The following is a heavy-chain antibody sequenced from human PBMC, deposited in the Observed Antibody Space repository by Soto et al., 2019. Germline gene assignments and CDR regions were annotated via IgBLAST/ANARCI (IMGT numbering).Heavy chain of an antibody. CDR3: ARPHPYDILTGYYVNDAFDI. V-gene: IGHV1-69*02. Sequence: SVKVSCKASGGTFSSYTISWVRQAPGQGLEWMGRIIPILGIANYAQKFQGRVTITADKSTSTAYMELSSLRSEDTAVYYCARPHPYDILTGYYVNDAFDIWGQGTMVTVSS. D-gene: IGHD3-9*01. CDR1: GGTFSSYT. CDR2: IIPILGIA. J-gene: IGHJ3*02.